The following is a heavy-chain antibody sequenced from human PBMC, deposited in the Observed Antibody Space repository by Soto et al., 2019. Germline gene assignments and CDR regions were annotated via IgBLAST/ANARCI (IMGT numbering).Heavy chain of an antibody. D-gene: IGHD1-1*01. CDR1: GFAFGSYW. V-gene: IGHV3-74*01. CDR3: LRDQRHWNEFADQ. Sequence: VQLVESGGGLVQPGGSLRLSCAASGFAFGSYWMHWVRQAPGKGLVWVSRISRDGAIATQADSVKGRFTISRDNAKNTLFLQMNSLRAEDTAVYYCLRDQRHWNEFADQWGQGTLVTVSS. CDR2: ISRDGAIA. J-gene: IGHJ4*02.